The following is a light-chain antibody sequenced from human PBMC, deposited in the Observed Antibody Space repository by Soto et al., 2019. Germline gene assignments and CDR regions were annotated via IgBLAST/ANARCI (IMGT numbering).Light chain of an antibody. V-gene: IGKV3-20*01. CDR3: QQYGSSPRT. Sequence: IALTQSPGNLSLSPGERATLSCRASQSVSSSSLAWYQQKPVQAPRLLIYDASNRATGIPDRFSGSGSGTDFTLTIGRLEPEDFAVYYCQQYGSSPRTFGQGTKVDNK. CDR2: DAS. J-gene: IGKJ1*01. CDR1: QSVSSSS.